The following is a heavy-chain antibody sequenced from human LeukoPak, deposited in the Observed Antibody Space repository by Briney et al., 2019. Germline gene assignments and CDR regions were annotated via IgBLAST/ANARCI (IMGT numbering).Heavy chain of an antibody. CDR3: ARGWTGFLYMGV. D-gene: IGHD2/OR15-2a*01. J-gene: IGHJ6*03. CDR2: IYYSGST. Sequence: SETLSLTCTVSGGSISSHYWSWIRQPPGKGLEWIGYIYYSGSTNYNPSLKSRVTISVDTSKNQFSLKLSSVTAADTAVYYCARGWTGFLYMGVWGKGTTVTVSS. CDR1: GGSISSHY. V-gene: IGHV4-59*11.